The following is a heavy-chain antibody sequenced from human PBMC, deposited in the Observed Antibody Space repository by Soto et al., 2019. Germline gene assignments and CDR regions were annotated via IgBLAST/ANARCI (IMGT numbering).Heavy chain of an antibody. CDR3: VSGSFPNWFDP. CDR1: GFSFSTSGVG. Sequence: GSGPTLVNPTQTLTLTCTFSGFSFSTSGVGVGWVRQPPGKALEWLALIYWDNDKRYRPSLRSRLAITKDTSKNQVVLTMTNMDPVDTATYYCVSGSFPNWFDPWGQGTLVTVSS. CDR2: IYWDNDK. J-gene: IGHJ5*02. V-gene: IGHV2-5*02. D-gene: IGHD3-10*01.